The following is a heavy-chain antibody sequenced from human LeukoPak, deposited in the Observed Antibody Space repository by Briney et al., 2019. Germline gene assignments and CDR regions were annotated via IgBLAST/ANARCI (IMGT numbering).Heavy chain of an antibody. Sequence: GGSLGLSCVASGFTLNSYSMNWVRQAPGKGLEWVSYFGWSGTTIYYADSVKGRFTISRDSARNSLYLQMNNLRDEDSALYYCARDSGSGWSNDYWGQGTLVTVSS. CDR3: ARDSGSGWSNDY. CDR2: FGWSGTTI. CDR1: GFTLNSYS. D-gene: IGHD6-19*01. J-gene: IGHJ4*02. V-gene: IGHV3-48*02.